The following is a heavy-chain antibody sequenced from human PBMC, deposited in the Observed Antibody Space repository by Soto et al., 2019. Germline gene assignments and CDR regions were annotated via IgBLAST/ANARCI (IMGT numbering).Heavy chain of an antibody. CDR3: ARDRMAADATEVAFDF. CDR1: GGSISTYF. D-gene: IGHD6-13*01. J-gene: IGHJ3*01. CDR2: ITDSGRI. Sequence: QVQLQESGPGLVKPSETLSLTCAVSGGSISTYFWNWLRQPPGKGLEWIAYITDSGRILYNPYIKSRVTLSLDASKNQFSLRLSSVTAADTAVYYCARDRMAADATEVAFDFWGQGTMVTVSS. V-gene: IGHV4-59*01.